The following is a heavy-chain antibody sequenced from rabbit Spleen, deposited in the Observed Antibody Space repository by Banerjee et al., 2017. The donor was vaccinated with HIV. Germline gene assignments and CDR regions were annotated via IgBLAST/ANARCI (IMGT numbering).Heavy chain of an antibody. CDR3: ARDLAGVIGWNLNL. D-gene: IGHD4-1*01. CDR2: IYAGSSDYI. J-gene: IGHJ4*01. V-gene: IGHV1S45*01. CDR1: GFSFSSSYW. Sequence: EESGGDLVKPEGSLTLTCTASGFSFSSSYWICWVRQAPGKGLEWIACIYAGSSDYIYSATWAKGRFTISRTSSTTVALQMTSLTAADTATYFCARDLAGVIGWNLNLWGPGTLVTVS.